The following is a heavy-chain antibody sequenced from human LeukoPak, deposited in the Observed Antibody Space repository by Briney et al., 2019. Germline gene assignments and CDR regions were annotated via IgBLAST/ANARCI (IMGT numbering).Heavy chain of an antibody. V-gene: IGHV3-15*01. J-gene: IGHJ4*02. D-gene: IGHD6-19*01. CDR2: IRSKTDGGTT. CDR1: GFTLKNAR. CDR3: TTGTEQQWLSLDY. Sequence: GGSLRLSCVASGFTLKNARMSWVRQAPGKGLEWVGRIRSKTDGGTTDYAAPVKGRFTISRDDLKNTLYLQMNSLKTEDTAVYYCTTGTEQQWLSLDYWGQGTLVTVSS.